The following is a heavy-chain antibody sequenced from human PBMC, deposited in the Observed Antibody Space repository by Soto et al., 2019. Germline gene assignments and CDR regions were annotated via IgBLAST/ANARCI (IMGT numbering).Heavy chain of an antibody. CDR2: IYYSGST. Sequence: PSETLSLTCTVSGGSISSYYWSWIRQPPGKGLEWIGYIYYSGSTNYNPSLKSRVTISVDTSKNQFSLKLSSVTAADTAVYYCARGFVRIIGYSYGRDGFDYWGKGTLVTVSS. J-gene: IGHJ4*02. D-gene: IGHD5-18*01. CDR3: ARGFVRIIGYSYGRDGFDY. CDR1: GGSISSYY. V-gene: IGHV4-59*01.